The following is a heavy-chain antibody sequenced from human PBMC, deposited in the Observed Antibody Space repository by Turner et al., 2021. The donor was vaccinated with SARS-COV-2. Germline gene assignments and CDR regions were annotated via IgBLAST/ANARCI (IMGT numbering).Heavy chain of an antibody. V-gene: IGHV4-59*01. CDR2: IYYSGST. J-gene: IGHJ4*02. CDR1: GGSISAYY. CDR3: ARGLYFDWLPDY. D-gene: IGHD3-9*01. Sequence: QVQLQESGPGLVKPSETLSPTCTVSGGSISAYYWNWIRQPPGKGLEWIGYIYYSGSTNYNPSLKSRVTISVDTSKNQFSLKLSSVTAADTAVYYCARGLYFDWLPDYWGQGTLVTVSS.